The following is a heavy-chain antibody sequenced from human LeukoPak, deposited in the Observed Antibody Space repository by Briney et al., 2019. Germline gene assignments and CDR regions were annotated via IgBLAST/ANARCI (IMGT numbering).Heavy chain of an antibody. CDR3: ARARDYYDSSGSPYYYYYYMDV. CDR1: GGTFSSYA. J-gene: IGHJ6*03. CDR2: IIPIFGTA. V-gene: IGHV1-69*06. Sequence: ASVKVSCKASGGTFSSYAISWVRQAPGQGLEWMGGIIPIFGTANYAQKFQGRVTITADKSTSTAYMELSSLRSEDTAVYYCARARDYYDSSGSPYYYYYYMDVWGKGTTVTVSS. D-gene: IGHD3-22*01.